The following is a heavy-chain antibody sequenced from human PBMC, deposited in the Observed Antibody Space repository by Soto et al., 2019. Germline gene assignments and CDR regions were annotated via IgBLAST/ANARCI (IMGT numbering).Heavy chain of an antibody. J-gene: IGHJ4*02. D-gene: IGHD5-12*01. CDR2: ISYSGSS. Sequence: QVQLRESGPGLVRPSETLSLTCPVSGDSVSRYYWSWIRQPPGKGLEWLGHISYSGSSHYNPSLRSRVTMSAHTSKTQVSLSLSPVTAADTAVYYWARRASGYEWYYFDSWGQGALVTVSS. CDR1: GDSVSRYY. CDR3: ARRASGYEWYYFDS. V-gene: IGHV4-59*08.